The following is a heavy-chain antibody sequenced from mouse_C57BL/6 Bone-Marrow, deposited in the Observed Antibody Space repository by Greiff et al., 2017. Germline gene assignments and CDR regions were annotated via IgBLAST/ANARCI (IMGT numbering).Heavy chain of an antibody. Sequence: EVQLQQSGPELVKPGASVKISCKASGYTFTDYYMNWVKQSHGKSLEWIGDINPNNGGTSYNQKFKGKATLTVDKSSSTAYMELRSLTSEDSAVYYCAIYSNFDFDYWGQGTTLTVSS. CDR3: AIYSNFDFDY. CDR2: INPNNGGT. D-gene: IGHD2-5*01. CDR1: GYTFTDYY. V-gene: IGHV1-26*01. J-gene: IGHJ2*01.